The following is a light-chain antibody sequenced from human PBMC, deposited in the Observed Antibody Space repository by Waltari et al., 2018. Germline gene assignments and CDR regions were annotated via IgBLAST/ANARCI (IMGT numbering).Light chain of an antibody. V-gene: IGKV4-1*01. CDR3: QQHYGFPLT. J-gene: IGKJ4*01. CDR1: QSLLSSSNNRDY. CDR2: WAS. Sequence: DIVMTQSPDSLAVSLCERATIHCKSSQSLLSSSNNRDYLAWFQQKPGQPPKLLISWASTRESGVPDRFSGSGSGTDFTLTISSLQTEDVAVYYCQQHYGFPLTFGGGTRVEIK.